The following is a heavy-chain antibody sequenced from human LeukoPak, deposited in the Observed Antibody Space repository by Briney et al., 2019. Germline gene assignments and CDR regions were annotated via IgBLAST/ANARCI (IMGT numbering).Heavy chain of an antibody. J-gene: IGHJ4*02. CDR1: GFTFNKFA. CDR3: AKDYEYNSNTWYFH. Sequence: GGSLRLSCAASGFTFNKFAMSWVRQATEKGLEWVSGIIENGGETYYADSVRGRFTISRDNSKNTLYLQMNSLRAEDTAVYYCAKDYEYNSNTWYFHWGRGTLVSVSS. D-gene: IGHD6-13*01. V-gene: IGHV3-23*01. CDR2: IIENGGET.